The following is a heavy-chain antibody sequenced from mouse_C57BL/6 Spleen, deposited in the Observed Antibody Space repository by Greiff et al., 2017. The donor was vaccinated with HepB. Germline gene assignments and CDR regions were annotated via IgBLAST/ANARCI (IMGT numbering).Heavy chain of an antibody. Sequence: VQLQQSGPELVKPGASVKISCKASGYTFTDYYMNWVKQSHGKSLEWIGDINPNNGGTSYNQKFKGKATLTVDKSSSTAYMELRSLTSEDSAVYYCARFITTVVAPDYWGQGTTLTVSS. CDR3: ARFITTVVAPDY. V-gene: IGHV1-26*01. J-gene: IGHJ2*01. D-gene: IGHD1-1*01. CDR2: INPNNGGT. CDR1: GYTFTDYY.